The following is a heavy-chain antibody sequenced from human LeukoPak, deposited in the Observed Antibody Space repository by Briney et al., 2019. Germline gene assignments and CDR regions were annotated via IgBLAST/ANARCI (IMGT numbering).Heavy chain of an antibody. V-gene: IGHV4-34*01. CDR1: GGSFRGDY. CDR2: INNSGGT. Sequence: PPETLCLTPADYGGSFRGDYWSLSRQPPGEGLGWVGEINNSGGTNYNPSLKSRVTISVATSKNQFSLKLSSVTAADMAVYYCARGRTYYYGSGSYYKGKNWFDPWGQGTLVTVSS. D-gene: IGHD3-10*01. J-gene: IGHJ5*02. CDR3: ARGRTYYYGSGSYYKGKNWFDP.